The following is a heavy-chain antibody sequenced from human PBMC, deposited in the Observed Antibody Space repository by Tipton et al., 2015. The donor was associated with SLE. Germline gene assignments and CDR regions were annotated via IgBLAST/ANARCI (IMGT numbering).Heavy chain of an antibody. CDR2: MNPQTGGT. D-gene: IGHD1-26*01. J-gene: IGHJ5*01. Sequence: QVQLVQSGAEVKKPGASVKVSCKASGYTFTGYYLHWVRQAPGQGLEWMGWMNPQTGGTKYPQKFQGRVTMTRDTSMNTAYMELSRLISDDTATYSCARETGTYYSTWFDSWGQGTLVTVSS. V-gene: IGHV1-2*02. CDR3: ARETGTYYSTWFDS. CDR1: GYTFTGYY.